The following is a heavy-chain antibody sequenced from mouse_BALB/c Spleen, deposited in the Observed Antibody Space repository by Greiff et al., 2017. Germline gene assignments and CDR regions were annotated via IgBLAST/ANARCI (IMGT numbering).Heavy chain of an antibody. CDR1: GYAFSSSW. V-gene: IGHV1-82*01. J-gene: IGHJ1*01. Sequence: VQLQQSGPELVKPGASVKISCKASGYAFSSSWMNWVKQRPGQGLEWIGRIYPGDGDTNYNGKFKGKATLTADKSSSTAYMQLSSLTSVDSAVYFCARRGVYFDVWGAGTTVTVSS. CDR3: ARRGVYFDV. CDR2: IYPGDGDT.